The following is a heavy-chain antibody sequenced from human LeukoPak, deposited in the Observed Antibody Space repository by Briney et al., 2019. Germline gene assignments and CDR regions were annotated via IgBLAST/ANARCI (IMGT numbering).Heavy chain of an antibody. Sequence: ASVKVSCKASGYTFTSYGISWVRQAPGQGLEWMGWISAYNGNTNYAQKLQGRVTMTTDTSTSTAYMELRSRRSDDTAVYYCARHTYYYDSSGYPGAFDIWGQGTMVTVSS. CDR3: ARHTYYYDSSGYPGAFDI. D-gene: IGHD3-22*01. CDR1: GYTFTSYG. CDR2: ISAYNGNT. V-gene: IGHV1-18*01. J-gene: IGHJ3*02.